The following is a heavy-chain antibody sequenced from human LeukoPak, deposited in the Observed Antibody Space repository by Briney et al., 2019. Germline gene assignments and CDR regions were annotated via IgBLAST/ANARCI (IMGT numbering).Heavy chain of an antibody. CDR3: ARRADSGYDPDFDY. CDR2: ISAYNGNT. CDR1: GYTFTGYY. V-gene: IGHV1-18*04. J-gene: IGHJ4*02. D-gene: IGHD5-12*01. Sequence: GASVKVSCKASGYTFTGYYMHWVRQAPGQGLEWMGWISAYNGNTNYAQKLQGRVTMTTDTSTSTAYMELRSLRSDDTAVYYCARRADSGYDPDFDYWGQGTLVTVSS.